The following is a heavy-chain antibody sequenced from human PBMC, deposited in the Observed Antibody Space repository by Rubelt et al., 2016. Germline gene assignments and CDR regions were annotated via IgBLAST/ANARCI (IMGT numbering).Heavy chain of an antibody. CDR1: GGSFSGYY. J-gene: IGHJ5*02. CDR3: AREIFEYSSSLHSYFDP. D-gene: IGHD6-6*01. V-gene: IGHV4-34*01. CDR2: INHSGST. Sequence: QVQLQQWGAGLLKPSETLSLTCAVYGGSFSGYYWSWIRQPPGKGLEWIGEINHSGSTNYNPSLKSRVTISVDTSKNQFSLNLGCVTAAGTAVYYWAREIFEYSSSLHSYFDPWGQGTLVTVSS.